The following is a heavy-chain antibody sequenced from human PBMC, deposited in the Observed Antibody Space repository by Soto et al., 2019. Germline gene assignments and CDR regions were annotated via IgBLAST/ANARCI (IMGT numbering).Heavy chain of an antibody. CDR1: GYTFTGYF. Sequence: GASVKVSCKASGYTFTGYFMHWVRQAPGQGLEWMGWINPNSGDANYAQKFQGRVTMTRDMSISTAYMELRRLTSDDTAVYYCARVRTYYDSSGSLGYWGQGTLVTVSS. D-gene: IGHD3-22*01. V-gene: IGHV1-2*02. J-gene: IGHJ4*02. CDR3: ARVRTYYDSSGSLGY. CDR2: INPNSGDA.